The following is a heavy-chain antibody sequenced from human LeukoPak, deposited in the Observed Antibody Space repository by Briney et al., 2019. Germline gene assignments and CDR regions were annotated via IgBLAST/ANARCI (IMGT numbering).Heavy chain of an antibody. CDR2: IIPILGIA. CDR3: AREEAVEMATIPDY. D-gene: IGHD5-24*01. CDR1: GGTFSSYA. V-gene: IGHV1-69*04. J-gene: IGHJ4*02. Sequence: ASVKVSCKASGGTFSSYAISWVRQAPGQGLEWMGRIIPILGIANYAQKFQGRVTITADKSTSTACMELSSLRSEDTAVYYCAREEAVEMATIPDYWGQGTLVTVSS.